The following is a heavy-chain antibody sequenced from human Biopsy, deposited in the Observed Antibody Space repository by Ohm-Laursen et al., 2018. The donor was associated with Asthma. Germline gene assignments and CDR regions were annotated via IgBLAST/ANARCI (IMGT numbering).Heavy chain of an antibody. CDR1: GFTFSSYW. J-gene: IGHJ4*02. Sequence: SLRLSCSAPGFTFSSYWMHWVRQVPGQGLVRVSHINSDGTAATYAGSVRGRFTVSSDNARNTLYLQLISLRAVDTAVFSCTACFAYWGLGSLVAVSS. V-gene: IGHV3-74*03. CDR2: INSDGTAA. D-gene: IGHD5-18*01. CDR3: TACFAY.